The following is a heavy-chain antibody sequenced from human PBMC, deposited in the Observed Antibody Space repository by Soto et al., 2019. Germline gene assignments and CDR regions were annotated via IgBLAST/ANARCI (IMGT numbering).Heavy chain of an antibody. Sequence: QVQLVQSGAEVKKPGSSVKVSCTASGGTFSSYAISWVRQAPGQGLEWMGGIITIFGTANYAQKFQGRVTITADESTSPAYMELSSLRSEDTAVYYCASDGFLHWGSRSYAFYIWGEGTMVTVS. CDR3: ASDGFLHWGSRSYAFYI. CDR2: IITIFGTA. D-gene: IGHD7-27*01. J-gene: IGHJ3*02. CDR1: GGTFSSYA. V-gene: IGHV1-69*01.